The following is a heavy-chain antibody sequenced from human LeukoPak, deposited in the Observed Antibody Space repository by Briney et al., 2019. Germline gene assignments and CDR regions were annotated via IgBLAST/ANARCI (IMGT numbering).Heavy chain of an antibody. V-gene: IGHV4-31*03. D-gene: IGHD6-13*01. Sequence: SETLSLTCTVSGGSISSGGYYWSWIRQLPGKGLEWIGYIYYSGSTYYNPSLKSRVTISVDTSKNQFSLKLSSVTAADTAVYYCARVAAVAAAGMGWFDPWGQGTLVTVSS. CDR2: IYYSGST. CDR1: GGSISSGGYY. J-gene: IGHJ5*02. CDR3: ARVAAVAAAGMGWFDP.